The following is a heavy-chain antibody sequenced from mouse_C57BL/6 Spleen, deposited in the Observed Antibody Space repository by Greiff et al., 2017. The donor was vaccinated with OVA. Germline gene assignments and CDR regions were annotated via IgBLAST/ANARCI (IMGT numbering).Heavy chain of an antibody. D-gene: IGHD1-1*01. CDR2: IYPGSGST. Sequence: QVQLQQPGAELVKPGASVKMSCKASGYTFTSYWITWVKQRPGQGLEWIGDIYPGSGSTNYNEKFKSKATLTVDTSSSTAYMQLSSLTSEDSAVYYCARRADYYGSSWFAYWGQGTLVTVSA. J-gene: IGHJ3*01. V-gene: IGHV1-55*01. CDR1: GYTFTSYW. CDR3: ARRADYYGSSWFAY.